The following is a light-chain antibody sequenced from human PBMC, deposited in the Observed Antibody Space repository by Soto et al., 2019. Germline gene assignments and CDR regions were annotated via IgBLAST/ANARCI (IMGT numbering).Light chain of an antibody. V-gene: IGLV3-21*04. CDR1: NIGIKS. CDR3: QVWDNHSDHYV. Sequence: SYELTQPPSVSVAPGKTARITCGGNNIGIKSVHWYQQKPGQAPVLVIYYDSDRPSGIPERFSGSNSGNTATLTINRVEAGDEADYYCQVWDNHSDHYVFGTGTKVTVL. J-gene: IGLJ1*01. CDR2: YDS.